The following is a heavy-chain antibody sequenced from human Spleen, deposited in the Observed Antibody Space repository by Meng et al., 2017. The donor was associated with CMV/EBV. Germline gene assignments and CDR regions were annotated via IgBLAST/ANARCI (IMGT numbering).Heavy chain of an antibody. J-gene: IGHJ4*02. CDR2: IIPILGIA. CDR1: GYTFTGYY. D-gene: IGHD3-22*01. Sequence: SVKVSCKASGYTFTGYYMHWVRQAPGQGLEWMGGIIPILGIANYAQKFQGRVTITADKSTSTAYMELSSLRSEDTAVYYCAREGYYYDSSGYYYVIWGQGTLVTVSS. CDR3: AREGYYYDSSGYYYVI. V-gene: IGHV1-69*10.